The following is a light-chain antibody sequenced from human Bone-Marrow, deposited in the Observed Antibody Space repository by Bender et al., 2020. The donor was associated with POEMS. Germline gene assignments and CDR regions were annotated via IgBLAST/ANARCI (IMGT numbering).Light chain of an antibody. CDR2: KDS. CDR1: ALPNQY. Sequence: YELKQPPSVSVSPGQTARITCSGDALPNQYVYWYQQKPGQAPFLVISKDSERPSGVPERFFGSGSGTTVPLTISGAHGEGGGYYYCQSSCSSDTYRVLGGEPEL. J-gene: IGLJ3*02. V-gene: IGLV3-25*03. CDR3: QSSCSSDTYRV.